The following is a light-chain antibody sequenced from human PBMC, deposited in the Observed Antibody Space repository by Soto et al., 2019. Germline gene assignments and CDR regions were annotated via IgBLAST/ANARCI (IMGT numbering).Light chain of an antibody. J-gene: IGLJ2*01. V-gene: IGLV6-57*02. Sequence: NFMLTQPHSVSESPGKTVTISCTGSSGSIASNYVQWYQQRPGSAPTTVIYADDQRPSGVPDRFSGSIDSSSNSASLTISGLRTEDEADYYCQSYGSSNAVFGGGTKLTVL. CDR2: ADD. CDR1: SGSIASNY. CDR3: QSYGSSNAV.